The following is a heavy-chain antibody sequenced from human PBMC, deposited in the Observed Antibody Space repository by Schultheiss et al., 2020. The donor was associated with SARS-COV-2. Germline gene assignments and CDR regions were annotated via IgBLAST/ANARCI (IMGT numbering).Heavy chain of an antibody. CDR3: ARDFRAHQWLGQ. CDR2: ISSSSSYI. J-gene: IGHJ4*02. D-gene: IGHD6-19*01. V-gene: IGHV3-21*01. Sequence: GGSLRLSCAASGFTFSSYSMNWVRQAPGKGLEWVSSISSSSSYIYYADSVKGRFTISRDNAKNSLYLQMNSLRAEDTAVYYCARDFRAHQWLGQWGQGTLVTVSS. CDR1: GFTFSSYS.